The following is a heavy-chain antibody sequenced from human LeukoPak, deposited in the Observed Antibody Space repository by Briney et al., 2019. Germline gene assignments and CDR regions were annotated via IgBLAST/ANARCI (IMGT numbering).Heavy chain of an antibody. CDR3: ARDQSWQLHHWFDP. V-gene: IGHV4-39*07. CDR1: GGSISSSSYY. J-gene: IGHJ5*02. Sequence: KSSETLSLTCTVSGGSISSSSYYWGWIRQPPGKGLEWIGSIYYSGSTYYNPSLKSRVTISVDTSKNQFSLKLSSVTAADTAVYYCARDQSWQLHHWFDPWGQGTLVTVSS. D-gene: IGHD6-6*01. CDR2: IYYSGST.